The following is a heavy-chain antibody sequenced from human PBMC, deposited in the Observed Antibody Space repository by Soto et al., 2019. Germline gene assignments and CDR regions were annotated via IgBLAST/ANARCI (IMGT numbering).Heavy chain of an antibody. CDR2: ISSSGSTI. CDR1: GFTFSDYY. V-gene: IGHV3-11*01. J-gene: IGHJ6*02. D-gene: IGHD2-2*01. CDR3: ARDLGCSSTSCYWDYYYGMDV. Sequence: PGGSLRLSCAASGFTFSDYYMSWIRQAPGKGLEWVSYISSSGSTIYYADSVKGRFTISRDNAKHSLYLQMNSLRAEDTAVYYCARDLGCSSTSCYWDYYYGMDVWGQGTTVTVS.